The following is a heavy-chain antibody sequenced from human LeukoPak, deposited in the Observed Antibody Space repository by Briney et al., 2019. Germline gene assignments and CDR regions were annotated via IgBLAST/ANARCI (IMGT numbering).Heavy chain of an antibody. Sequence: ASVKVSCKASGYTFTSYDFNWLRQATGQGPEWMGWMNPNSGATGYAQKFQGRVTMTRSASINTAYMELSNLRSEDTAVYYCARGREPYYYYYGMDVWGQGTTVTVSS. J-gene: IGHJ6*02. CDR2: MNPNSGAT. CDR1: GYTFTSYD. V-gene: IGHV1-8*01. D-gene: IGHD1-14*01. CDR3: ARGREPYYYYYGMDV.